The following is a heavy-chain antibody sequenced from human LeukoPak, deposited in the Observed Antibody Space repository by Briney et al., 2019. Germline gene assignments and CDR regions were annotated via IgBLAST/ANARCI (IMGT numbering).Heavy chain of an antibody. Sequence: SETLSLTCTVSGGSISSYYWSWIRQPPGKGLEWIGYIYYSGSTNYNPSLKSRVTISVDTSKNRFSLKLNSVTSADTAVYYCARGESTTIQMIRGNWFDPWGQGTLVTVSS. J-gene: IGHJ5*02. CDR3: ARGESTTIQMIRGNWFDP. CDR1: GGSISSYY. D-gene: IGHD3-10*01. CDR2: IYYSGST. V-gene: IGHV4-59*01.